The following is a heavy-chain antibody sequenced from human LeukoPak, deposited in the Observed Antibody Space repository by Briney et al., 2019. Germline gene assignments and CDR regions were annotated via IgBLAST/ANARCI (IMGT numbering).Heavy chain of an antibody. CDR2: ISYSGST. D-gene: IGHD1-1*01. Sequence: PSETLSLTCSVSGGSISTYYWSWIRQPPGKGLDWVGYISYSGSTNYNPSLKSRVTISVDTSENQISLKLRSVTAADTAVYYCARVRSSGYDYYYGMDVWGQGTTVTVSS. V-gene: IGHV4-59*12. CDR3: ARVRSSGYDYYYGMDV. CDR1: GGSISTYY. J-gene: IGHJ6*02.